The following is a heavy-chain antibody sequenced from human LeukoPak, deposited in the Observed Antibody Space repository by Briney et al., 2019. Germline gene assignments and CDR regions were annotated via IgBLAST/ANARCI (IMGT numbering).Heavy chain of an antibody. J-gene: IGHJ4*02. CDR2: IYSGGST. Sequence: GGSLRLSCAVSGFTVSSNYMSWVRQAPGKGLEWVSVIYSGGSTYYADSVKGRFTISRNNSKNTLYLQMNSLRGEDTAVYYCARVPLFQRWLQYDYWGQGTLVTVSS. CDR1: GFTVSSNY. V-gene: IGHV3-53*01. D-gene: IGHD5-24*01. CDR3: ARVPLFQRWLQYDY.